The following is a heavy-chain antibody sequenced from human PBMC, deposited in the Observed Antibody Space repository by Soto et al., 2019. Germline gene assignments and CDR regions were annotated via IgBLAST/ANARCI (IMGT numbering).Heavy chain of an antibody. CDR3: ARGQYPYYYYMDV. V-gene: IGHV3-13*01. J-gene: IGHJ6*03. Sequence: EVQLVESGGGLVQPGGSLRLSCAAAGFTFSSYDMHWVRRATGKGLEWVLALGTAGDTYYPGSVKGRFTISRENAKNSLHLQMNSLRAGDTAVYYCARGQYPYYYYMDVWGKGTTVTVSS. CDR2: LGTAGDT. D-gene: IGHD4-4*01. CDR1: GFTFSSYD.